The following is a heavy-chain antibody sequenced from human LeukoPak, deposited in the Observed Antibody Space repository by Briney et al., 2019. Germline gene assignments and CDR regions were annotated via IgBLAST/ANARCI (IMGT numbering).Heavy chain of an antibody. V-gene: IGHV4-59*01. J-gene: IGHJ4*02. CDR2: VYYRGAT. D-gene: IGHD3-10*01. CDR3: AGVFSGRRPFEL. Sequence: RPSETLSLTCTVSGDSITSYYWNWIRQPPGKGLEWIGYVYYRGATNYNPSLKTRVTTSIDTSKKQFSLKLSSVTAADTAVYFCAGVFSGRRPFELWGKGTLVTVSS. CDR1: GDSITSYY.